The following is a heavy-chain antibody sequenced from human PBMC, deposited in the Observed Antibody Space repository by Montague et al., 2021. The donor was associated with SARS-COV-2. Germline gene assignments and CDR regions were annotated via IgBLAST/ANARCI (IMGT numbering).Heavy chain of an antibody. J-gene: IGHJ4*02. Sequence: SLRLSCAASGFTFSSYGMNWVRQAPGKGLEWVSYISSSSTIYYADSVMGRFTISRDNAKNSLYLQMNSLRDEDTAVYYCARDPCSGCAFEDWGQGTLVTVSS. V-gene: IGHV3-48*02. CDR1: GFTFSSYG. D-gene: IGHD6-19*01. CDR3: ARDPCSGCAFED. CDR2: ISSSSTI.